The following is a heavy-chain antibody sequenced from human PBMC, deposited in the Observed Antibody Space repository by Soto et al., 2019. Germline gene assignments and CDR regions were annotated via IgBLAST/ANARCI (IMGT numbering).Heavy chain of an antibody. Sequence: GGSLRLSCVASGFTFSSYAMSWIRQAPGKGLEWVSDISVSGYSRNYAYSVKGRWTISRDNSKSTIYLQMNSLRAEDKDISYCKKGIRMTTPKWPFDPWGQGTLVTVSS. J-gene: IGHJ5*02. CDR1: GFTFSSYA. V-gene: IGHV3-23*01. CDR2: ISVSGYSR. D-gene: IGHD4-4*01. CDR3: KKGIRMTTPKWPFDP.